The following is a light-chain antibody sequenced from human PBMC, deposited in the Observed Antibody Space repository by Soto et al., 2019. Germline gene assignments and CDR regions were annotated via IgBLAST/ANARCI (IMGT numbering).Light chain of an antibody. CDR1: QSVSSCY. CDR3: QQYGSSPRVT. V-gene: IGKV3-20*01. CDR2: SAS. Sequence: ELVFTHSPGNLSFSVWARATLCFTAIQSVSSCYIAWYQQKPGQAPRLLIYSASTRATGIPDRSSGSGSGTDFSLTISRLEPEDFAVYYCQQYGSSPRVTFGQGTRLEIK. J-gene: IGKJ5*01.